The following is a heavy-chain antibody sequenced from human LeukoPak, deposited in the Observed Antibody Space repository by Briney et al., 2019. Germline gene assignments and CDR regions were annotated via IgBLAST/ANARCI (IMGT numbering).Heavy chain of an antibody. CDR1: GFTVSSNY. CDR3: ARESSTQAYDSSAGYYFDY. J-gene: IGHJ4*02. V-gene: IGHV3-66*01. CDR2: IYSGGST. Sequence: GRSLRLSCAASGFTVSSNYMSWVRQAPGKGLEWVSVIYSGGSTYYADSVKGRFTISRDNSKNTLYLQMNSLRAEDTAVYYCARESSTQAYDSSAGYYFDYWGQGTLVTVSS. D-gene: IGHD3-22*01.